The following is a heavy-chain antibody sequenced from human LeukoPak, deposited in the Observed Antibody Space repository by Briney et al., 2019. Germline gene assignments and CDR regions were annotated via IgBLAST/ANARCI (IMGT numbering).Heavy chain of an antibody. D-gene: IGHD7-27*01. Sequence: GGSLRLSCTASGFTFSIYWMSLVREAPRKVLEWVSAISGSGGTTYSADSVKGRFTISRDNAKSTLYLQMNSLRAEDTAVYYCAKSLPPGRYYYYMDVWGKGTTVTVSS. CDR1: GFTFSIYW. V-gene: IGHV3-23*01. CDR2: ISGSGGTT. CDR3: AKSLPPGRYYYYMDV. J-gene: IGHJ6*03.